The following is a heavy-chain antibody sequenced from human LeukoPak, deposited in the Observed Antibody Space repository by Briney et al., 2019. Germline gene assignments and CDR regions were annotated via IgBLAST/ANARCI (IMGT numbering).Heavy chain of an antibody. CDR2: INWNGGST. CDR3: AREGIIVGATRSFDY. CDR1: GFTFDDYG. D-gene: IGHD1-26*01. V-gene: IGHV3-20*04. Sequence: PGGSLRLSCAASGFTFDDYGMSWVRQAPGKGLEWVSGINWNGGSTGYADSVKGRFTISRDNAKNSLYLQMNSLRAEDTALYYCAREGIIVGATRSFDYWGQGTLVTVSS. J-gene: IGHJ4*02.